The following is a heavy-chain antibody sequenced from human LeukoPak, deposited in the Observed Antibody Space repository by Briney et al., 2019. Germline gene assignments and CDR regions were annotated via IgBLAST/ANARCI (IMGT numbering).Heavy chain of an antibody. V-gene: IGHV4-59*08. J-gene: IGHJ3*02. Sequence: SETLSLTCTVSAGSISSDSGNWIWNPQGQGLEWIWYVNHSCGTKSNPTLESRVTITTATSKNPCSLKLSSVTAADTAVYYCARQVHGEDAIDICGQGRMVT. CDR3: ARQVHGEDAIDI. CDR2: VNHSCGT. CDR1: AGSISSDS.